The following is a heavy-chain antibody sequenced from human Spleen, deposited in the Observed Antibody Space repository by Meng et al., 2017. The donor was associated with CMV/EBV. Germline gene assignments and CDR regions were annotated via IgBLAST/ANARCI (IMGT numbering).Heavy chain of an antibody. CDR3: ASPKAVTDTRVWFDP. Sequence: GTISSKTCSWGWSRQPPGKGLEWVGSLCYGGSTCCSPSLKSRVTISVDTSKKHFSLDLTSVTAADTAVYYCASPKAVTDTRVWFDPWGQGILVTVSS. D-gene: IGHD6-19*01. CDR1: GTISSKTCS. CDR2: LCYGGST. V-gene: IGHV4-39*02. J-gene: IGHJ5*02.